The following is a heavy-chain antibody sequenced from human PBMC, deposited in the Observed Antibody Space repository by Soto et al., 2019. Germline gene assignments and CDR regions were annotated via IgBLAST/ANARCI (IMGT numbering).Heavy chain of an antibody. D-gene: IGHD2-15*01. CDR2: ISGSGGST. Sequence: PGGSLRLSCAASGFTFSSYAMSWVRQAPGKGLEWVSAISGSGGSTYYADSVKGRFTISRDNSKNTLYLQMNSLRAEDTAVYYCAKGPPRGTVHAFSFDYWGQGTLVTVSS. CDR1: GFTFSSYA. V-gene: IGHV3-23*01. J-gene: IGHJ4*02. CDR3: AKGPPRGTVHAFSFDY.